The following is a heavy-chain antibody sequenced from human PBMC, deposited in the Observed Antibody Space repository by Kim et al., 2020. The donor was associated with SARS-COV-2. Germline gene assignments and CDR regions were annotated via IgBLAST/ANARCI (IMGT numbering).Heavy chain of an antibody. D-gene: IGHD6-13*01. Sequence: ASVKVSCKASGYTFTSYAMNWVRQAPGQGLEWMGWINTNTGNPTYAQGFTGRFVFSLVTSVSTAYLQISSLKAEDTAVYYCARVGISSWYVDYYYGMDVWGQGTTVTVSS. CDR2: INTNTGNP. CDR1: GYTFTSYA. CDR3: ARVGISSWYVDYYYGMDV. V-gene: IGHV7-4-1*02. J-gene: IGHJ6*02.